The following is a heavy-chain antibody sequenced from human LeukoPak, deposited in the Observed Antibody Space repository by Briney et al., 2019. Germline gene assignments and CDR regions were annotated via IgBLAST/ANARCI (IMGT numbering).Heavy chain of an antibody. CDR1: GFTFSSYW. D-gene: IGHD2-15*01. V-gene: IGHV3-74*01. CDR3: ASKRIVVVVAATPPYFDI. Sequence: GGSLRLSCAASGFTFSSYWMHWVRQAPGKGLVWVSRINTDGSSTSYADSVKGRFTISRDNSKNTLYLQMNSLRAEDTAVYYCASKRIVVVVAATPPYFDIWGQGTMVTVSS. CDR2: INTDGSST. J-gene: IGHJ3*02.